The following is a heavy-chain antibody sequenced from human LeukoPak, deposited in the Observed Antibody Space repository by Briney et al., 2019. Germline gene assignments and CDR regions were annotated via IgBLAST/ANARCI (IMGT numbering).Heavy chain of an antibody. CDR1: GYTFTGYY. V-gene: IGHV1-2*02. J-gene: IGHJ6*04. CDR3: ARDLGYCSSTSCYFD. Sequence: ASVKVSCKASGYTFTGYYMHWVRQAPGQGLEWMGWINPNSGGTNYAQKFQGRVTITADESTSTAYMELSSLRSEDTAVYYCARDLGYCSSTSCYFDWGKGTTVTVSS. CDR2: INPNSGGT. D-gene: IGHD2-2*01.